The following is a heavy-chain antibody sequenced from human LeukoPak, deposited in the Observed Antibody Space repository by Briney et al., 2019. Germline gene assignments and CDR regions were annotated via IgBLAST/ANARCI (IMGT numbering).Heavy chain of an antibody. CDR3: AKDLGYCSGGSCPDY. J-gene: IGHJ4*02. D-gene: IGHD2-15*01. V-gene: IGHV3-30*04. CDR2: ISYDGSNK. CDR1: GFTFSSYA. Sequence: PGGSLRLSCAASGFTFSSYAMHWVRQAPGKGLEWVAVISYDGSNKYYADSVKGRFTISRDNSKNTLYLQMNSLRAEDTAVYYCAKDLGYCSGGSCPDYWGQGTLVTVSS.